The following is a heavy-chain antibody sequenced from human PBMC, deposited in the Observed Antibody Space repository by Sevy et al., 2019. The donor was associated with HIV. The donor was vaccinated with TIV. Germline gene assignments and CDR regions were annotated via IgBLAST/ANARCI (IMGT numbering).Heavy chain of an antibody. Sequence: SETLSLTCAVSGGSMSSGDYSWSWIRQSPGKGLEWVGYIYHSGSTYHNPSLKSRVNISIDRSKNRFSLKVSSVTAADTAVYYCARAGWFGEFFDAFDIWGRGTMVTVSS. CDR2: IYHSGST. V-gene: IGHV4-30-2*06. D-gene: IGHD3-10*01. J-gene: IGHJ3*02. CDR3: ARAGWFGEFFDAFDI. CDR1: GGSMSSGDYS.